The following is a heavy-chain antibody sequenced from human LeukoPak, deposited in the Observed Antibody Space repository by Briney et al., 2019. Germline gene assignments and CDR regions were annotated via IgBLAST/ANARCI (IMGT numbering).Heavy chain of an antibody. CDR3: ARHLTGSEMATILDY. Sequence: GESLKISCKGSGYSLTSYWIGWVRQMPGKGLEWMGIIYPGDSDTRYSPSFQGQVTISADKSISTAYLQWSSLKASDTAMYYCARHLTGSEMATILDYWGQGTLVTVSS. J-gene: IGHJ4*02. CDR1: GYSLTSYW. V-gene: IGHV5-51*01. CDR2: IYPGDSDT. D-gene: IGHD5-24*01.